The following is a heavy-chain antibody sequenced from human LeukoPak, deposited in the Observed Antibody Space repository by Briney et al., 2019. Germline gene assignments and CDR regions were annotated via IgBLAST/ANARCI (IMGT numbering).Heavy chain of an antibody. CDR3: ARDTSILGDAFDI. Sequence: GGSLRLSCAASGFTFSSYWMGWVRQAPGKGLEWVANIKQDGSEKYYVDSVKGRFTISRDSAKNSLYLQMNSLRAEDTAVYYCARDTSILGDAFDIWGQGTMVTVSS. CDR2: IKQDGSEK. V-gene: IGHV3-7*01. CDR1: GFTFSSYW. J-gene: IGHJ3*02.